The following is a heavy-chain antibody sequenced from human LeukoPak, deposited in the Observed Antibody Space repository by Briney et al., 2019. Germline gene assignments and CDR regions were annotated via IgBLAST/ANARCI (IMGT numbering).Heavy chain of an antibody. J-gene: IGHJ6*02. Sequence: GGSLRLSCAASGFTFSSYSMNWVRQAPGKGLEWVSYISSSSSTIYYADSVKGRFTISRDNAKNSLYLQMNSLRAEDTAVYYCARGTYLHRILRYFDWSNSPYYYYGMDVWGQGTTVTVSS. CDR3: ARGTYLHRILRYFDWSNSPYYYYGMDV. V-gene: IGHV3-48*01. CDR2: ISSSSSTI. CDR1: GFTFSSYS. D-gene: IGHD3-9*01.